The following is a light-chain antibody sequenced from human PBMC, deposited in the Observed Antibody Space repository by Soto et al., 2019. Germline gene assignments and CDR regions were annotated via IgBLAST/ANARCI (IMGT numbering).Light chain of an antibody. CDR1: QTISSY. V-gene: IGKV3-11*01. Sequence: EILLTQSPATLSLSPGERATLSCRASQTISSYLAWYQQKPGQAPRLLIYDASSRATGVPTRFSGSGSGTDFTLTISSQEPEDFAVYYCQHRRNCPQTFGQGTKVEIK. CDR2: DAS. J-gene: IGKJ1*01. CDR3: QHRRNCPQT.